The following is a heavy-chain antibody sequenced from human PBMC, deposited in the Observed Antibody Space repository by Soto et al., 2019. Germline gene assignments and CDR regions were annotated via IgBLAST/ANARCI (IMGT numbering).Heavy chain of an antibody. D-gene: IGHD3-22*01. CDR2: IYHSGST. J-gene: IGHJ5*02. CDR1: GGSISSGGYS. Sequence: QLQLQESGSGLVKPSQTLSLTCAVSGGSISSGGYSWSWIRQPPGKGLEWIGYIYHSGSTYYNPSLKSRVTISVDRSKNQFSLKLSSVTAADTAVYYCARGESHDSSGYYYGYNWFDPWGQGTLVTVSS. CDR3: ARGESHDSSGYYYGYNWFDP. V-gene: IGHV4-30-2*01.